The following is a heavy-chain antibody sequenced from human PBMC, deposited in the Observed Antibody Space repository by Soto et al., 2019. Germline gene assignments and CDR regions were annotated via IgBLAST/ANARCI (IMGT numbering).Heavy chain of an antibody. Sequence: SAEVSYSASRYTFTCYYMNWVRQAPGQGLEWMGWINPKGGDTNYAQNFKGRVTMTRDTSISTAYMELSRLRYDDTPVYYCARDLRPPRQLGPYYYSGMDVWGQGTTVTVS. CDR1: RYTFTCYY. V-gene: IGHV1-2*02. D-gene: IGHD6-6*01. CDR3: ARDLRPPRQLGPYYYSGMDV. CDR2: INPKGGDT. J-gene: IGHJ6*02.